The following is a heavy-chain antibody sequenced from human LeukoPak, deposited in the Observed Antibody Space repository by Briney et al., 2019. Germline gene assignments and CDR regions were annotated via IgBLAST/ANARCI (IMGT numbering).Heavy chain of an antibody. CDR3: ARHRWMKGYCSSTSCYSPWRFVWFDP. Sequence: SETLSLTCAVYGGSFSGYYWGWIRQPPGKGLEWIGSIYYSGSTYYNPSLKSRVTISVDTSKNQFSLKLSSVTAADTAVYYCARHRWMKGYCSSTSCYSPWRFVWFDPWGQGTLVTVSS. V-gene: IGHV4-39*01. J-gene: IGHJ5*02. CDR1: GGSFSGYY. CDR2: IYYSGST. D-gene: IGHD2-2*02.